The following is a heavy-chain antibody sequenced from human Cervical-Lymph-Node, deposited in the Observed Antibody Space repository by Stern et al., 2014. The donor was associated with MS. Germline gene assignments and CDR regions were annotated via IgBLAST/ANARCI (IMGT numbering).Heavy chain of an antibody. J-gene: IGHJ4*02. Sequence: EMQLVESGGGLVKPGGSLRLSCAASGFTFSSYSMNWVRQAPGKGLEWVASVGSGGSYIYYADSLKGRFTNSRDNAKNSLYLQMNSLRAEDTAVYYCARGRGGNYRYYFDYWGQGTLVTVSS. CDR1: GFTFSSYS. CDR2: VGSGGSYI. V-gene: IGHV3-21*01. D-gene: IGHD4-23*01. CDR3: ARGRGGNYRYYFDY.